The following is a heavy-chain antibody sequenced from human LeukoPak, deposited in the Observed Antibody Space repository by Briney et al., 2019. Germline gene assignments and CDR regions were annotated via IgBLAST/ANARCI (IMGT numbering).Heavy chain of an antibody. CDR3: ASGAYSYYYMDV. V-gene: IGHV4-39*07. CDR1: GGSISSSSSY. Sequence: PSETLSLTCSVSGGSISSSSSYWGWIRQPPGKGLEWIGSIYYSGSSFDNPALKSRVTISVDTSKNQFSLKLSSVTAADTAVYYCASGAYSYYYMDVWGKGTTVTISS. J-gene: IGHJ6*03. D-gene: IGHD1-26*01. CDR2: IYYSGSS.